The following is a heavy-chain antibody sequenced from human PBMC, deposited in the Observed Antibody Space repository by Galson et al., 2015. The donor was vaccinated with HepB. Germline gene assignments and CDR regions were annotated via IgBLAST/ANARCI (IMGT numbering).Heavy chain of an antibody. V-gene: IGHV2-5*02. CDR2: IYWDDDK. J-gene: IGHJ4*02. CDR1: GFSLTMSGMG. CDR3: AHRGVYFSGSGSYNFYFDH. D-gene: IGHD3-10*01. Sequence: PALVKPTQTLTLTCTFSGFSLTMSGMGVGWIRQPPGQAPEWLALIYWDDDKRYTPSLKSRLTITKDTSKNQVVLTVTNMDPVDTATYYCAHRGVYFSGSGSYNFYFDHWGRGNLVTVSS.